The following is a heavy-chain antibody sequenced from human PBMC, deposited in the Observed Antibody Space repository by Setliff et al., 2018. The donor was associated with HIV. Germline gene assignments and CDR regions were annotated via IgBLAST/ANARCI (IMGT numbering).Heavy chain of an antibody. CDR3: ARDPVEGYYDSSGPDY. J-gene: IGHJ4*02. CDR1: GGSISSGSYY. Sequence: KASETLSLTCTVSGGSISSGSYYWSWIRQPAGKGLEWIGRIYPRGSTNYNPSLKSRVTISVDTSKNQFSLKLSSVTAADTAVYYCARDPVEGYYDSSGPDYWGQGTQVTVSS. CDR2: IYPRGST. V-gene: IGHV4-61*02. D-gene: IGHD3-22*01.